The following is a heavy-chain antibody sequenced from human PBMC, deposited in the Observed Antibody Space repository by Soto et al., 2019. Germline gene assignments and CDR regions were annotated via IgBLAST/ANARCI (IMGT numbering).Heavy chain of an antibody. D-gene: IGHD6-13*01. J-gene: IGHJ6*02. V-gene: IGHV3-30-3*01. CDR3: ARDGRSSSPEPRLWYYYGMDV. CDR2: ISYDGSNK. Sequence: GRPLRLSCAASGFTFSSYAMHWVRQAPGKGLEWVAVISYDGSNKYYADSVKGRFTISRDNSKNTLYLQMNSLRAEDTAVYYCARDGRSSSPEPRLWYYYGMDVWGQGTTVTVSS. CDR1: GFTFSSYA.